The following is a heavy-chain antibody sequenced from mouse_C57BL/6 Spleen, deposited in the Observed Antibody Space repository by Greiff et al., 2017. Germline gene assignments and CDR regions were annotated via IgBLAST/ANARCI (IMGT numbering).Heavy chain of an antibody. Sequence: VQLQQSGAELVRPGTSVKMSCKASGYTFTNYWIGWAKQRPGHGLEWIGDIYPGGGYTNYNEKFKGKATLTADKSSSTAYMQFSSLTSEDSAIYYCARGTTYGSSPYYAMDYWGQGTSVTVSS. CDR1: GYTFTNYW. V-gene: IGHV1-63*01. J-gene: IGHJ4*01. D-gene: IGHD1-1*01. CDR3: ARGTTYGSSPYYAMDY. CDR2: IYPGGGYT.